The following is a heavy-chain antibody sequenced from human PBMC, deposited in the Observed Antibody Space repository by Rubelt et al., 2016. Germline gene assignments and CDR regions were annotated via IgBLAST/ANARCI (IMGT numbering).Heavy chain of an antibody. CDR2: ISGSGGR. Sequence: EVQLVESGGGLVQPGGSLRLSCAASGFTVSSNYMSWVRQAPGKGLEWVSAISGSGGRYYADSVKGRFTISRDNSKNTLYLQMSSLRAEDTAVYYCARSSAGFWYYMDVWGKGTTVTVSS. CDR1: GFTVSSNY. D-gene: IGHD3-10*01. CDR3: ARSSAGFWYYMDV. V-gene: IGHV3-23*04. J-gene: IGHJ6*03.